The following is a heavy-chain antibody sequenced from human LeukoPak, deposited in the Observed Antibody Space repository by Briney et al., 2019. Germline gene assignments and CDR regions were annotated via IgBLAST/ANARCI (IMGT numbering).Heavy chain of an antibody. CDR3: ARGIYDSSDFEYFQH. CDR2: INPNSGGT. D-gene: IGHD3-22*01. V-gene: IGHV1-2*02. Sequence: AASVKVSCKASGYTFTGYYMHWVRQAPGQGLEWMGWINPNSGGTNYAQKFQGRVTMTRDTSISTAYMVLSRLRSDDTAVYYCARGIYDSSDFEYFQHWGQGTLVTVSS. CDR1: GYTFTGYY. J-gene: IGHJ1*01.